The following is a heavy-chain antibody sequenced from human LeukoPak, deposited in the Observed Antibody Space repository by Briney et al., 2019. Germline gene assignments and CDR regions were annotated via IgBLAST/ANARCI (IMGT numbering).Heavy chain of an antibody. CDR2: INTDGSIR. D-gene: IGHD3-10*01. Sequence: GGSLRLSCAASGFSLSDHWIHWVRQAPGKGLVWVSRINTDGSIREYADSVKGRFTISRDYAQNTVVLQMNSLRAEDTALYYCAKDTRGYYGSGSYRSWGQGTLVTVSS. CDR3: AKDTRGYYGSGSYRS. CDR1: GFSLSDHW. V-gene: IGHV3-74*01. J-gene: IGHJ5*02.